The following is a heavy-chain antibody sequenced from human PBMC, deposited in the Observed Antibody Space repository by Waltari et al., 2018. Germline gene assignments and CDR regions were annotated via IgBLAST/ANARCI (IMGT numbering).Heavy chain of an antibody. CDR1: GGSISSSCYY. Sequence: QLQLQESGPGLGKPSETLSPTCTVPGGSISSSCYYWGWIRQPPGKGLEWIGSIYYSVSTYYNPSLKSRVTISVDTSKNQFSLKLSSVTAADTAVYYCARDLPRFDPWGQGTLVTVSS. CDR3: ARDLPRFDP. J-gene: IGHJ5*02. CDR2: IYYSVST. V-gene: IGHV4-39*07.